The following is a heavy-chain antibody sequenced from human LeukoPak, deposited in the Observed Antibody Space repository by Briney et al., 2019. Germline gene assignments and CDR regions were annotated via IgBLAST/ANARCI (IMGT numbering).Heavy chain of an antibody. J-gene: IGHJ4*02. V-gene: IGHV1-69*04. D-gene: IGHD6-19*01. CDR2: IIPILGIA. CDR3: AREHSSGWYGSDY. Sequence: ASVKVSCKASGGTFSSYAISWVRQAPGQGLEWMGRIIPILGIANYAQKFQGRVTITADKSTSTAYMELSSLRSEDTAVYYCAREHSSGWYGSDYWGQGTLVTVSS. CDR1: GGTFSSYA.